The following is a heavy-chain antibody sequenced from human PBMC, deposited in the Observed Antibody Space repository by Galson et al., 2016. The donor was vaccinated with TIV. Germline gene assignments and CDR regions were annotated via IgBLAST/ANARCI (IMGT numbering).Heavy chain of an antibody. CDR3: ARNRGYSVTGDFDF. J-gene: IGHJ4*02. Sequence: SVKVSCKASGGIFRTNAISWVRQAPGQGLEWMGGIFAIFGIANYAQKFQGRVTITADESTSTAYMELSSPRSEDTAVYYCARNRGYSVTGDFDFWGQGTLVTVSS. CDR1: GGIFRTNA. CDR2: IFAIFGIA. D-gene: IGHD5/OR15-5a*01. V-gene: IGHV1-69*13.